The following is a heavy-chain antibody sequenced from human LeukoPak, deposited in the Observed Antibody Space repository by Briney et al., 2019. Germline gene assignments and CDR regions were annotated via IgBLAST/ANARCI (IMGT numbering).Heavy chain of an antibody. Sequence: SETLSLTCTVSGGSISSYYWSWIRQPPGKGLEWIGYIYYSGSTNYNPSLKSRVTISVDTSKNQFSLKLSSVTAADTAVYYCARRSGSYFVAFDIWGQGTMVTVSS. CDR2: IYYSGST. D-gene: IGHD3-10*01. CDR3: ARRSGSYFVAFDI. V-gene: IGHV4-59*01. CDR1: GGSISSYY. J-gene: IGHJ3*02.